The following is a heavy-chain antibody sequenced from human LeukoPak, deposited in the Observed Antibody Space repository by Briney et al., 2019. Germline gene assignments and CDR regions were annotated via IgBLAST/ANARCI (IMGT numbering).Heavy chain of an antibody. D-gene: IGHD3-22*01. V-gene: IGHV4-59*08. CDR1: GDSISSYY. CDR2: IYYSGST. J-gene: IGHJ3*01. Sequence: SETLSLTCTVSGDSISSYYWSWIRQPPGKGLEWIGYIYYSGSTNYNPSLKSRVTISVDTSKNQFSLKLSSVTAADTAVYFCARSERIIMILGGAFDVWGQGTMATVSS. CDR3: ARSERIIMILGGAFDV.